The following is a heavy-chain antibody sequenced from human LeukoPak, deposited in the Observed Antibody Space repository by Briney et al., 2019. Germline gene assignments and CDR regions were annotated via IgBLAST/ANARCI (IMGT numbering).Heavy chain of an antibody. CDR2: IYYSGST. CDR1: GGSISSSSYY. CDR3: ARQIYDSSGYPPPKENWFDP. Sequence: SETLSLTCTVSGGSISSSSYYWGWIRQPSGKGLEWIGSIYYSGSTYYNPSLKSRVTISVDTSKNQFSLKLSSVTAADTAVYYCARQIYDSSGYPPPKENWFDPWGQGTLVTVSS. D-gene: IGHD3-22*01. V-gene: IGHV4-39*01. J-gene: IGHJ5*02.